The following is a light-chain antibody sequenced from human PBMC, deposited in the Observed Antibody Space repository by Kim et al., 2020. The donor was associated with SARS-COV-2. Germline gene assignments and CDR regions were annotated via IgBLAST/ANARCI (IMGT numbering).Light chain of an antibody. CDR2: GKN. V-gene: IGLV3-19*01. CDR3: NSRDNSGDHVV. Sequence: ALGQTVRITCQGESLSTYYASWYQQKPGQAPILVIYGKNNRPSGIPDRFSGSSSGNTASLTVTGAQAVDEADYYCNSRDNSGDHVVFGGGTQLTVL. J-gene: IGLJ3*02. CDR1: SLSTYY.